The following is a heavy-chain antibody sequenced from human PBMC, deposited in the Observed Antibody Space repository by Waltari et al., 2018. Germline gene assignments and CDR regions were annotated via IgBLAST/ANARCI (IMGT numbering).Heavy chain of an antibody. CDR3: ARGDFRLSYYYMDV. Sequence: QVQLVQSGAEVKKPGASVKVSCKASGYTFTGYYIHWVRQAPGQGLEWMGWISPTRGDPNYAQKFQGRVTMTRDTSTTTAYMELSRLTSDDTAVFYCARGDFRLSYYYMDVWGKGTTVTVSS. CDR1: GYTFTGYY. V-gene: IGHV1-2*02. J-gene: IGHJ6*03. D-gene: IGHD3-3*01. CDR2: ISPTRGDP.